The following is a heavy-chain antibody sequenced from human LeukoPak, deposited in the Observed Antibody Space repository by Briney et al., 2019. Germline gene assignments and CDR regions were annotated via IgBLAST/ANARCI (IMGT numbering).Heavy chain of an antibody. D-gene: IGHD3-10*01. Sequence: GGSLRLSCAASGFTFDDYAMHWVRQAPGKGLEWVSGISWNGGSLGYADSVKGRFTISRDNTKNSLYLQMNSLRAEDTALYYCEKSGFGDLPPSSYYHNSVDVWGQGTTVTVSS. J-gene: IGHJ6*02. V-gene: IGHV3-9*01. CDR1: GFTFDDYA. CDR3: EKSGFGDLPPSSYYHNSVDV. CDR2: ISWNGGSL.